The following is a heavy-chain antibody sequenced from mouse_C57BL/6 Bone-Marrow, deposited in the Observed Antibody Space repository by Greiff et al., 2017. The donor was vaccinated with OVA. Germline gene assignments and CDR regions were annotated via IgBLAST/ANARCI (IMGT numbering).Heavy chain of an antibody. Sequence: EVMLVESGGGLVQPQGSLKLSCAASGFSFNTYAMNWVRQAPGKGLEWVARIRSKSNNYATYYADSVKDRFTISRDDSESMLYLQMNNLKTEDTAMYYCVRGDYDWFAYWGQGTLVTVSA. D-gene: IGHD2-4*01. J-gene: IGHJ3*01. V-gene: IGHV10-1*01. CDR2: IRSKSNNYAT. CDR3: VRGDYDWFAY. CDR1: GFSFNTYA.